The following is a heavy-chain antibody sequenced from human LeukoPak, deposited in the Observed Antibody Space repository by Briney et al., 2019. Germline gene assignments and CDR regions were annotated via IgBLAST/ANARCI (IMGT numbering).Heavy chain of an antibody. V-gene: IGHV4-39*01. CDR2: IYYSGST. CDR1: GGSISSYY. J-gene: IGHJ4*02. Sequence: SETLSLTCTVSGGSISSYYWSWIRQPPGKGLEWIGNIYYSGSTYYNPSLKSRVTISVDTSKNQFSLKLSSVTAADTAVYYCARRDSSGSHDYWGQGTLVTVSS. CDR3: ARRDSSGSHDY. D-gene: IGHD3-22*01.